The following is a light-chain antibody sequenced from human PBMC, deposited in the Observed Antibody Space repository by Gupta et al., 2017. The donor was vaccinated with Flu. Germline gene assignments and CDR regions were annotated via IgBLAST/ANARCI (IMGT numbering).Light chain of an antibody. CDR3: GSQTSSDNIHV. CDR2: DVS. V-gene: IGLV2-14*04. CDR1: SSDVGGYNY. Sequence: MTIYFTETSSDVGGYNYVSWYHQRPAQTPKLMIYDVSSRRSAVPHSFSGTKSATTAALTTPRLQAEDAADYYYGSQTSSDNIHVFGTGTKLTVL. J-gene: IGLJ1*01.